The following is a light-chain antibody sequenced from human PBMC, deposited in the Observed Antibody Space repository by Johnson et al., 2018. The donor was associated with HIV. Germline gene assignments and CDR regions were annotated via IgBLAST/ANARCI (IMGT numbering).Light chain of an antibody. CDR2: ENE. CDR1: SSNIGKNS. J-gene: IGLJ1*01. Sequence: QSVLTQPPSVSAAPGQRVTISCSGSSSNIGKNSVSWYQQLPGTAPKLLISENEKRPSGIPDRFSGSKSGTSATLGITGLQTGDAADYYCGTWDSSLKAGVFGTGTKVTV. CDR3: GTWDSSLKAGV. V-gene: IGLV1-51*02.